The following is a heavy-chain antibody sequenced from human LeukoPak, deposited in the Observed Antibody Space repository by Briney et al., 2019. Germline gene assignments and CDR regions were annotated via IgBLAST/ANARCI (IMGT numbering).Heavy chain of an antibody. CDR1: GDSVSRSDSY. Sequence: SETLSLPCSVSGDSVSRSDSYWDWIRQPPGKGLEWIGTSYYTRRTYYSPSLKSRVTMSVDTSNNQFSLNLRSVTAADTAVYYCARRRYYDGSGYLEWGQGTLLSVSS. CDR2: SYYTRRT. D-gene: IGHD3-22*01. V-gene: IGHV4-39*01. CDR3: ARRRYYDGSGYLE. J-gene: IGHJ1*01.